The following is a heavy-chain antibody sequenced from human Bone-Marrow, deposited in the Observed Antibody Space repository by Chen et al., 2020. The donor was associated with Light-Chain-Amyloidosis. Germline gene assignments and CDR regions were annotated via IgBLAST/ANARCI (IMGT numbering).Heavy chain of an antibody. CDR2: ISWNSGIM. V-gene: IGHV3-9*01. J-gene: IGHJ6*03. CDR1: GFTFDDFA. CDR3: VKSFAPHWYYMDV. D-gene: IGHD1-1*01. Sequence: EAQLVESGGGLVQPGRSLRLSCAASGFTFDDFAMHWVWQAPGKGLEWVSGISWNSGIMGYAESVRGRFNISRDNAKNSLDLQMNSLRPEDTALYYCVKSFAPHWYYMDVWGKGTSVTVSS.